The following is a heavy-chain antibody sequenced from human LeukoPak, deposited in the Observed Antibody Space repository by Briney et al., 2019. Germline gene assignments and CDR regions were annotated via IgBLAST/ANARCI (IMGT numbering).Heavy chain of an antibody. D-gene: IGHD1-14*01. CDR1: GGSISSSSYY. V-gene: IGHV4-39*07. CDR3: ARDRNDFDAFDI. CDR2: IYYSGST. Sequence: SETLSLTCTVSGGSISSSSYYWGWIRQPPGKGLEWIGSIYYSGSTYYNPSLKSRVTISVDTSKNQFSLKLSSVTAADTAVYYCARDRNDFDAFDIWGQGTMVTVSS. J-gene: IGHJ3*02.